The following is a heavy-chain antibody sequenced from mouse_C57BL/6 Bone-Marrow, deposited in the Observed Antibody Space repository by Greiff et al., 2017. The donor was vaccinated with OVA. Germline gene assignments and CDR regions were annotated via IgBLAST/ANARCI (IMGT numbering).Heavy chain of an antibody. D-gene: IGHD1-1*01. V-gene: IGHV1-26*01. CDR1: GYTFTDYY. Sequence: EVQLQQSGPELVKPGASVKISCKASGYTFTDYYMNWVKQSHGKSLEWIGDINPNNGGTSYNQKFKGKATLTVDKSSSTAYMELRSLTSEDSAVYYCARRGVYYGSSVDYWGQGTTLTVSS. J-gene: IGHJ2*01. CDR3: ARRGVYYGSSVDY. CDR2: INPNNGGT.